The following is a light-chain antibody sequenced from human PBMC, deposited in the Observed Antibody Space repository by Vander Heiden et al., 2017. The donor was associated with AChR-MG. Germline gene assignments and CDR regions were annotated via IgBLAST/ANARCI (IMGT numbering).Light chain of an antibody. CDR3: QQYNNWPLT. CDR1: QTVSSN. CDR2: GAS. Sequence: EIVMTQSLATLSVSPGERVTLSCRASQTVSSNLAWYQQKPGQAPRLVIYGASSRATDIPARFSGSGSGTEFTLTISSLQSEDFAVYYCQQYNNWPLTFGGGTEVEIK. J-gene: IGKJ4*01. V-gene: IGKV3-15*01.